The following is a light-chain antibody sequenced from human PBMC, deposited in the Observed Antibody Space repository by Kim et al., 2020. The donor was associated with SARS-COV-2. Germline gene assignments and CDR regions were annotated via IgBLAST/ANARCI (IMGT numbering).Light chain of an antibody. CDR3: LQHNSYPLT. CDR1: QGIRND. V-gene: IGKV1-17*01. J-gene: IGKJ4*01. Sequence: SASVGDRVTIPGRASQGIRNDLGWYQQKPGNAPKRLMYSASSLQSGVPSRFSGSGSGTEFTLTISSLQPEDSATYYCLQHNSYPLTFGGGTKLEI. CDR2: SAS.